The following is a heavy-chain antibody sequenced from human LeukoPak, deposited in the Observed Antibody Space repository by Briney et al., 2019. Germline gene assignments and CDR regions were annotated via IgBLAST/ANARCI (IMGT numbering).Heavy chain of an antibody. D-gene: IGHD2-2*01. CDR2: ISSSSSYI. CDR3: AGDCSSTSCWAAFDI. V-gene: IGHV3-21*01. Sequence: PGGSLRLSCAASGFTFSSYSMNWVRQAPGKGLEWVSSISSSSSYIYYADSVKGRFTISRDNAKNSLYLQMNSLRAEDTAVYYCAGDCSSTSCWAAFDIWGQGTMVTVSS. J-gene: IGHJ3*02. CDR1: GFTFSSYS.